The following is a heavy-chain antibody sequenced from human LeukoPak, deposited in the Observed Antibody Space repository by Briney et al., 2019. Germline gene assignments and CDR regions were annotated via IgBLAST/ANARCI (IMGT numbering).Heavy chain of an antibody. CDR1: GGTLSSYA. D-gene: IGHD3-16*02. J-gene: IGHJ4*02. Sequence: SVKVSCKASGGTLSSYAISWVRQAPGQRLEWMGGIMPIFGTANYAQKFQGRVTITADKSTSTAYMELSSLRSEDTAVYYCARGPYDYVWGSYRYPHFDYWGQGTLVTVSS. CDR3: ARGPYDYVWGSYRYPHFDY. CDR2: IMPIFGTA. V-gene: IGHV1-69*06.